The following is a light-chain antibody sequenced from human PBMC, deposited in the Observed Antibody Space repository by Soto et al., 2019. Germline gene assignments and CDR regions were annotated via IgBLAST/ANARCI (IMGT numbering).Light chain of an antibody. CDR1: QSVSSN. V-gene: IGKV3D-15*01. CDR2: GAS. CDR3: QQYNNWPPWT. Sequence: EIVMTQFPATLSVSPGERATLSCRASQSVSSNLAWYQQKPGQAPRLLIYGASTRATGIPARFSGSGSGTELTVTISSLQSEDFAVHYCQQYNNWPPWTFGQGTKVEIK. J-gene: IGKJ1*01.